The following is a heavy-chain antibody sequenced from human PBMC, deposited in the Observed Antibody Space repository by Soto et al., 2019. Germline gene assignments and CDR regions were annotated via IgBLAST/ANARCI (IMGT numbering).Heavy chain of an antibody. V-gene: IGHV3-23*01. CDR1: AGSISSYY. CDR2: ISGSGGSI. J-gene: IGHJ6*02. D-gene: IGHD1-1*01. CDR3: VKGYWKGDV. Sequence: ETLSLTCTVSAGSISSYYLSWVRQAPGNGLEWVSAISGSGGSIHYADSVKGRFTISRDNSKNTLYLQMNSLRDEDTAVYHCVKGYWKGDVWGQGTTVTVSS.